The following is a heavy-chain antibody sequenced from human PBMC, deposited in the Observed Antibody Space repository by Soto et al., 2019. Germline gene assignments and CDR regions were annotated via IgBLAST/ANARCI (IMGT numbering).Heavy chain of an antibody. D-gene: IGHD6-19*01. Sequence: ASVKVSCKASGYTFTDYYLHWVRQAPGQGLEWMGWLNPDSGVTRFAQKFQDRVTLTRDTSINTAYMELSRLTSDDTAVYYCTRASAVTGGSSNSLPNAYWGQGTLVTVSS. CDR1: GYTFTDYY. CDR3: TRASAVTGGSSNSLPNAY. CDR2: LNPDSGVT. J-gene: IGHJ4*02. V-gene: IGHV1-2*02.